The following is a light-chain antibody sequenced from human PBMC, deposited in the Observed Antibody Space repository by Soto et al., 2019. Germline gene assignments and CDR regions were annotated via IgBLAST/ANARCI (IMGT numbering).Light chain of an antibody. CDR1: QSVSSY. Sequence: EIVLTQSPATLALLAGERATISSRTSQSVSSYLAWYQQKPGQAPRLLISDASNRATGIPVRFSGSGFGTDFTLTISSLEAEDSAVYYCQQRSNWPSITFGQGTRLEIK. J-gene: IGKJ5*01. CDR3: QQRSNWPSIT. CDR2: DAS. V-gene: IGKV3-11*01.